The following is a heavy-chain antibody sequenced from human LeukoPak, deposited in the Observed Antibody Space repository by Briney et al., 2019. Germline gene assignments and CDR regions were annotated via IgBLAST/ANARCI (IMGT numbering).Heavy chain of an antibody. CDR2: IYASGNT. CDR1: VRSISRCY. J-gene: IGHJ5*02. D-gene: IGHD4-17*01. V-gene: IGHV4-4*07. CDR3: GRQRCRRVWLVP. Sequence: SETLSLTCTVSVRSISRCYGRWIRQPAGKGLEWIGRIYASGNTNYNPSLQSRVTISVDTSNNQFSLRLRSVTAAATAVYYCGRQRCRRVWLVPWGQGTLVTVSS.